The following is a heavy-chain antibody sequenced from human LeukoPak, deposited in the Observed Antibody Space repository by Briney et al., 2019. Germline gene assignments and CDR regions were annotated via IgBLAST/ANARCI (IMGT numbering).Heavy chain of an antibody. CDR2: ISGNGGTT. D-gene: IGHD3-22*01. V-gene: IGHV3-64D*09. Sequence: GGSLRLSCSASGFTFSNHAMHWVRQAPGKGLEFVAAISGNGGTTYHADSVEGRFAISRDNSKNTLFLQMTFLRIEDTAVYYCVRDPAAYYYDSTFDYWGQGTLVTVSA. CDR1: GFTFSNHA. J-gene: IGHJ4*02. CDR3: VRDPAAYYYDSTFDY.